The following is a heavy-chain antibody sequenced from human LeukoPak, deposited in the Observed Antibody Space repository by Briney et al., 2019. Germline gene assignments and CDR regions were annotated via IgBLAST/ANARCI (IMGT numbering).Heavy chain of an antibody. Sequence: ASVKVSCKASGHTFIGYYMQWVRQAPGHGLEWMGWINPNSDGSKLAQKFQGRVTLTWDTSPNTANMEMTSLRSDDTAVYYCASLIVGPDVLVDYWGQGTLVTVSS. J-gene: IGHJ4*02. CDR1: GHTFIGYY. D-gene: IGHD2-8*02. CDR2: INPNSDGS. V-gene: IGHV1-2*02. CDR3: ASLIVGPDVLVDY.